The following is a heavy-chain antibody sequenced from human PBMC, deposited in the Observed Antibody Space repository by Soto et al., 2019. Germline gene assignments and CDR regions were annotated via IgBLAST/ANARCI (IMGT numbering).Heavy chain of an antibody. Sequence: GGSLRLSCEAPGFNFRDFWRHWVRQPPGKGPEWVSNIPSDGRDVSYADSVRGRFTISRDDARNTLYLQMSSLRVEDTAIYYCTRDDSGLGIDYWGQGTQVTVSS. D-gene: IGHD1-26*01. CDR2: IPSDGRDV. CDR1: GFNFRDFW. CDR3: TRDDSGLGIDY. J-gene: IGHJ4*02. V-gene: IGHV3-74*01.